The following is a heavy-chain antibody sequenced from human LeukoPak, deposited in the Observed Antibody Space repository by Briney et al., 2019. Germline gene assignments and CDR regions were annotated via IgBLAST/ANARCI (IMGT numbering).Heavy chain of an antibody. CDR2: VKSDGSNP. J-gene: IGHJ4*02. CDR1: RFSFSNYL. D-gene: IGHD3-10*01. CDR3: ARDIVSGSGSLDY. V-gene: IGHV3-74*01. Sequence: GGSLRLSCAASRFSFSNYLRHWVRQAPGKGLVWVSRVKSDGSNPSYADSVKGRFTISRDNAENMLYLQMNTLGAEDTAVYYCARDIVSGSGSLDYWGQGTLVTVSS.